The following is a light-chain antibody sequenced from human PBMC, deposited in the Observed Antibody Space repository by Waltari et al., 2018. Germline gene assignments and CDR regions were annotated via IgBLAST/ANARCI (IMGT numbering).Light chain of an antibody. CDR2: GKN. CDR3: SSRDSSGNHVL. CDR1: CLRTYF. Sequence: SSGLTQDPAVSVALGQTVRITCQGDCLRTYFATWYQQKPGQAPLLDIYGKNNRPSGFPDRFSGSSSEDTTSLTITGAQAEDEADYCCSSRDSSGNHVLFGGGTKLTVL. J-gene: IGLJ3*02. V-gene: IGLV3-19*01.